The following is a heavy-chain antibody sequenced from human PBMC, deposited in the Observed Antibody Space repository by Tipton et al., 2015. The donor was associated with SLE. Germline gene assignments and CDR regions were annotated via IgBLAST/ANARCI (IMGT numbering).Heavy chain of an antibody. D-gene: IGHD3-10*01. J-gene: IGHJ5*02. CDR2: ICASAGCT. CDR1: GFTFSSYG. Sequence: GSLRLSCAASGFTFSSYGMHWVRQAPGKGLEWVSGICASAGCTYYADSVKGRFTISRDNSKNTLYLQMNSLRAEDTAVYYCAKDYPTQTPHYKSNSWFDPWGQGTLVTVST. V-gene: IGHV3-23*01. CDR3: AKDYPTQTPHYKSNSWFDP.